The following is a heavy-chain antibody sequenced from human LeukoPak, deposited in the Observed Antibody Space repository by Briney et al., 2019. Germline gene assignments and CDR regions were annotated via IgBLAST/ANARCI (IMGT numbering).Heavy chain of an antibody. CDR3: ARGGGLDV. Sequence: GSLRLSCAASGFIFSGFSMNWVRQAPGKGLEWISYISGSSATIYYADSVKGRFTVSRDNAKNSLYLQMSNLRAEDTAVYFCARGGGLDVWGQGATVTVSS. CDR1: GFIFSGFS. CDR2: ISGSSATI. V-gene: IGHV3-48*01. J-gene: IGHJ6*02. D-gene: IGHD3-16*01.